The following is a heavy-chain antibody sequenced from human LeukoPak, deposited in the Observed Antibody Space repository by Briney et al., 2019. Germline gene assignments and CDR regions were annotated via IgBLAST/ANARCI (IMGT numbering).Heavy chain of an antibody. Sequence: PGGSLRLSCAASGFTFSSYGMRWVRQAPGKGLEWVAVISYDGSNKYYADSVKGRFTISRDNSKNTLYLQMNSLRAEDTAVYYCAKDRARWELDYWGQGTLVTVSS. J-gene: IGHJ4*02. V-gene: IGHV3-30*18. CDR1: GFTFSSYG. CDR3: AKDRARWELDY. D-gene: IGHD1-26*01. CDR2: ISYDGSNK.